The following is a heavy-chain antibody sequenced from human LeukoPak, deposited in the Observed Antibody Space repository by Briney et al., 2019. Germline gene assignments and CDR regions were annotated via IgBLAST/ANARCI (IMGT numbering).Heavy chain of an antibody. Sequence: SETLSLTCTVSGGSISSGSYYWSWIRQPPGKGLEWIGYIYHSGSTYYNPSLKSRVTISVDRSKNQFSLKLSSVTAADTAVYYCARAHTPPNFDYWGQGTLVTVSS. CDR3: ARAHTPPNFDY. CDR1: GGSISSGSYY. V-gene: IGHV4-30-2*01. CDR2: IYHSGST. J-gene: IGHJ4*02. D-gene: IGHD2-15*01.